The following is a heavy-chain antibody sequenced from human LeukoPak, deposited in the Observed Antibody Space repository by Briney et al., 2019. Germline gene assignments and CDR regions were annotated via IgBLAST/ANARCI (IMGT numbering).Heavy chain of an antibody. CDR3: AREIWFGELSVAFDI. CDR1: GGTFSSYA. Sequence: SVKVSCKASGGTFSSYAISWVRQAPGQGLEWMGGIIPIFGTANYAQKFQGRVTITADESTSTAYMELSSLRSEDTAVYYCAREIWFGELSVAFDIWGQGTMVTVSS. V-gene: IGHV1-69*13. CDR2: IIPIFGTA. J-gene: IGHJ3*02. D-gene: IGHD3-10*01.